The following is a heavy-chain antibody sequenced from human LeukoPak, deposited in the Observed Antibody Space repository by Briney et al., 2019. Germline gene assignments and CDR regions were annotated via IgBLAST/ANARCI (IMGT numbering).Heavy chain of an antibody. D-gene: IGHD5-12*01. Sequence: SETLSLTCAVSGGSISSGGYSWSWIRQPPGKGLEWIGYIYHSGSTYYNPSLKSRVTISVDRSKNQFSLKLSSVTAADTAVYYCARVRGDGYNSDDDAFDIWGQETMVTVSS. J-gene: IGHJ3*02. CDR3: ARVRGDGYNSDDDAFDI. V-gene: IGHV4-30-2*01. CDR1: GGSISSGGYS. CDR2: IYHSGST.